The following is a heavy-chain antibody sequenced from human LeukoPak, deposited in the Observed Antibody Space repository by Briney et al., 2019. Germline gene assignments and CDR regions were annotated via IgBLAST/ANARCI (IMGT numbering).Heavy chain of an antibody. D-gene: IGHD6-19*01. J-gene: IGHJ5*02. V-gene: IGHV1-69*13. CDR1: GGTLSSYA. CDR2: IIPIFGTA. Sequence: SVKVSCKASGGTLSSYAISWVRQAPGQGLEWMGGIIPIFGTANYAQKFQGRVTITADESTSTAYMELSSLRSEDAAVYYCARPRGPYSSGWYNWFDPWGQGTLVTVSS. CDR3: ARPRGPYSSGWYNWFDP.